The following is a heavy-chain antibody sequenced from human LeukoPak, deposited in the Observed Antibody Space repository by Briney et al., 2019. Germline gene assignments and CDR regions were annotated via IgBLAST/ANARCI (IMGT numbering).Heavy chain of an antibody. V-gene: IGHV3-15*01. CDR1: GFISTDAW. J-gene: IGHJ4*02. CDR3: AGVGTSDHDY. Sequence: GGSLRLSCAASGFISTDAWLSWVRQAPGKGLEWVGRIKGKVDGGTTDYAAPVKGRFTISRDDSQTTVFLQMNSLKTEDTAVYCTAGVGTSDHDYWGQGNLVTASS. CDR2: IKGKVDGGTT. D-gene: IGHD4-23*01.